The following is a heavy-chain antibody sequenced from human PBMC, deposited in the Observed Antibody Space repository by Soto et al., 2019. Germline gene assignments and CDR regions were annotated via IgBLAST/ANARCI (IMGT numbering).Heavy chain of an antibody. V-gene: IGHV1-8*01. CDR1: GYTFTSYD. Sequence: GASVKVSCKASGYTFTSYDINWVRQATGQGRAWMGWMNPNSGNTGYAQKFQGRVTMTRNTSISTAYMELSSLRYEDTAVYYCARFGPPGYYDGSGYYNYYYYGMDVWGQGTTVTVSS. CDR2: MNPNSGNT. J-gene: IGHJ6*02. D-gene: IGHD3-22*01. CDR3: ARFGPPGYYDGSGYYNYYYYGMDV.